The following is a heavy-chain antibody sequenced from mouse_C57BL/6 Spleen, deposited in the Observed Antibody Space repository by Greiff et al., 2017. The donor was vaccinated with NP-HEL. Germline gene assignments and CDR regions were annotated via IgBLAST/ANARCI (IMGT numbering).Heavy chain of an antibody. CDR2: IYPGDGDT. D-gene: IGHD4-1*01. CDR1: GYAFSSSW. Sequence: VQLVESGPELVKPGASVKISCKASGYAFSSSWMNWVKQRPGKGLEWIGRIYPGDGDTNYNGKFKGKATLTADKSSSTAYMQLSSLTSEDSAVYFCARSVGRGYFDVWGTGTTVTVSS. CDR3: ARSVGRGYFDV. J-gene: IGHJ1*03. V-gene: IGHV1-82*01.